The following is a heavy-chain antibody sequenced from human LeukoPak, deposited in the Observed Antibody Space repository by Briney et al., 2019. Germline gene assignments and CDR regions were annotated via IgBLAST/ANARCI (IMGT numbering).Heavy chain of an antibody. V-gene: IGHV1-69*13. Sequence: SVKVSCKASGYTFIRYDINWVRQAPGQGLEWMGGIIPIFGTANYAQKFQGRVTITADESTSTAYMELSSLRSEDTAVYYCARAGVQLNYYDSSFASWGQGTLITVSS. D-gene: IGHD3-22*01. J-gene: IGHJ5*02. CDR1: GYTFIRYD. CDR3: ARAGVQLNYYDSSFAS. CDR2: IIPIFGTA.